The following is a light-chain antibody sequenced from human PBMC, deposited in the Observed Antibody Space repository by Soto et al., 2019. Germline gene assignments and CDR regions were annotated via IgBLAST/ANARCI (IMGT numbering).Light chain of an antibody. J-gene: IGKJ5*01. CDR3: QQFNNYPPIT. Sequence: AIQLTQSPSSLSASVGERVTITCRASQGISSAFAWYQQKPGKAPKLLIYDASSLESGVPSRFRGSGSGTDFPLTISSLQPEDCATYYCQQFNNYPPITFGQGTRLEIK. CDR1: QGISSA. V-gene: IGKV1D-13*01. CDR2: DAS.